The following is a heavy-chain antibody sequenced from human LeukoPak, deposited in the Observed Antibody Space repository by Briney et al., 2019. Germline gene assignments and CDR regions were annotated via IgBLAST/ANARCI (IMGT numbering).Heavy chain of an antibody. CDR3: AKITKATTPNY. CDR1: AVTFSTYA. D-gene: IGHD4-17*01. J-gene: IGHJ4*02. Sequence: GGCLRLSCAATAVTFSTYAVNWVRQASGRGLEWVSGITDNGRKTYYADSVKGRFSISRDNSKNTVYLQMSDPRAEDTAVYYCAKITKATTPNYWGQGTLVTVSS. V-gene: IGHV3-23*01. CDR2: ITDNGRKT.